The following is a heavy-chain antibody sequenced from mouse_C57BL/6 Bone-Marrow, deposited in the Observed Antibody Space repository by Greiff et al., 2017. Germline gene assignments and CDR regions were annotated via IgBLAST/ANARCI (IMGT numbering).Heavy chain of an antibody. CDR1: GYTFTSYG. CDR3: ARSYYYGSSYDY. D-gene: IGHD1-1*01. CDR2: IYPRSGNT. V-gene: IGHV1-81*01. J-gene: IGHJ2*01. Sequence: QVQLQQSGAELARPGASVKLSCKASGYTFTSYGISWVKQRTGQGLEWIGEIYPRSGNTYYNEKFKGKATLTADKSSSKAYMELRSLTSEDSAVYFCARSYYYGSSYDYWGQGTTLTVSS.